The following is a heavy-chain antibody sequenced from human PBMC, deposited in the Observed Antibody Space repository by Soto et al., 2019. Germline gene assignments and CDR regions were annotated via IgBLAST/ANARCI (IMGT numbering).Heavy chain of an antibody. CDR2: INPSGGST. Sequence: PSFKVFCKASGCTFTSYYMHWALQSPGQGLEWMGIINPSGGSTSYAQKFQGRVTMTRDTSTSIVYMELSSLRSEDTAVYYCTRDLLAVAVDSGMDVWGQGTTVNVS. V-gene: IGHV1-46*01. CDR1: GCTFTSYY. D-gene: IGHD6-19*01. CDR3: TRDLLAVAVDSGMDV. J-gene: IGHJ6*02.